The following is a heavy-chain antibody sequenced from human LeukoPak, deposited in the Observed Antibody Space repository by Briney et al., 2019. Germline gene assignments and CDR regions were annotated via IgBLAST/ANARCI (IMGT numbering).Heavy chain of an antibody. CDR2: IKQDGSEK. J-gene: IGHJ4*02. CDR1: EFTFSSYW. Sequence: PGGSLRLSCAASEFTFSSYWMSWVRQAPGKGLEWVANIKQDGSEKYYVDSVKGRFTISRDNAKNSLYLQMNSLRAEDTAVYYCARVTRIQLWSYYFDYWGQGTLVTVSS. V-gene: IGHV3-7*01. CDR3: ARVTRIQLWSYYFDY. D-gene: IGHD5-18*01.